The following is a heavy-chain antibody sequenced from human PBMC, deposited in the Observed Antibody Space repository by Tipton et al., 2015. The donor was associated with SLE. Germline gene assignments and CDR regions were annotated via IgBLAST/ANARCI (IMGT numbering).Heavy chain of an antibody. CDR1: GGSISSYY. J-gene: IGHJ5*02. CDR2: IYYSGRT. D-gene: IGHD2-15*01. V-gene: IGHV4-59*07. Sequence: TLSLTCTVSGGSISSYYWSWIRQPPGKGLEWIGYIYYSGRTNYNPSLKSRVTISVDTSKNQFSLKLSSVTAADTAVYYCARLVGSNWFDPWGQGTLVTVSS. CDR3: ARLVGSNWFDP.